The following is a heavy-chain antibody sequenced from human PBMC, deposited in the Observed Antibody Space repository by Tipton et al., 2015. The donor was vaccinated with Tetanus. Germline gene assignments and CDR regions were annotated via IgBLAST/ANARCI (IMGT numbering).Heavy chain of an antibody. CDR2: ISSTSRNI. J-gene: IGHJ4*02. V-gene: IGHV3-21*01. CDR1: GFAFGSYT. Sequence: SLRLSCAASGFAFGSYTVNWVRQAPGKGLEWVSSISSTSRNIFYADSLKGRFTISRDNSNNSLNLQMKSLRAEDTAIYYCARDLNRLNFPGFDYWGQGTLVTVSS. CDR3: ARDLNRLNFPGFDY. D-gene: IGHD1-14*01.